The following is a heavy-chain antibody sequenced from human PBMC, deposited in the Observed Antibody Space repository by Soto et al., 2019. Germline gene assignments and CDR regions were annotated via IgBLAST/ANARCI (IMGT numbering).Heavy chain of an antibody. D-gene: IGHD1-26*01. J-gene: IGHJ4*02. CDR1: GYIFTSYW. CDR2: IYPGDSDT. Sequence: GESLKISCNGSGYIFTSYWIGWVRQMPGKGLEWMGIIYPGDSDTRYSPSFQGQVTISADKSISTAYLQWSSLKASDTAMYYCARQGGRWLPGVDYWGQGTLVTVSS. CDR3: ARQGGRWLPGVDY. V-gene: IGHV5-51*01.